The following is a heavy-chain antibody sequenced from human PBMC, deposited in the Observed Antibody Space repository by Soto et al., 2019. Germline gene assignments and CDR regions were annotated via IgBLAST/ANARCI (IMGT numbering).Heavy chain of an antibody. V-gene: IGHV1-69*18. CDR2: IIPVFRKS. J-gene: IGHJ4*02. D-gene: IGHD3-16*01. CDR3: AKEGSWDGGGGES. Sequence: QVQLVQSGAELKKPGSSVKVSCSASGVTFSSYAFTWVRQAPGPGLEWMGNIIPVFRKSNYAQGFQGRLTISADESTHTISLEPSSLRSADTAVYFCAKEGSWDGGGGESWGQGTLVIVSS. CDR1: GVTFSSYA.